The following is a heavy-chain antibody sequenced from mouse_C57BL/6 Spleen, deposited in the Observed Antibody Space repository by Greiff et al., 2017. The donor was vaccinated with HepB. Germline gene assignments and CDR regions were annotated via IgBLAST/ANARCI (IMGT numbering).Heavy chain of an antibody. J-gene: IGHJ4*01. CDR1: GYTFTSYW. V-gene: IGHV1-64*01. CDR3: VGLRRDGDYYAMDY. CDR2: IHPNSGST. D-gene: IGHD2-4*01. Sequence: QVQLQQPGAELVKPGASVKLSCKASGYTFTSYWMHWVKQRPGQGLEWIGMIHPNSGSTNYNEKFKSKATLTVDKSSSTAYMQLSSLTSEDSAVYYCVGLRRDGDYYAMDYWGQGTSVTVSS.